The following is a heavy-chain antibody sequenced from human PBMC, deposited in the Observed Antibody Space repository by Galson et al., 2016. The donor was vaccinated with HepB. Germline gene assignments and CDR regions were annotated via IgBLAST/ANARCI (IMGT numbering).Heavy chain of an antibody. J-gene: IGHJ5*02. V-gene: IGHV3-48*03. Sequence: SLRLSCAASGFTFSSYEMNWVRQAPGKGLQWVALISKSGSNVYYGDSVKGRFTISRDNAESTLYLHMHNLGAEDTAFYFCVRDDIVAPGEATYYFDLWGQGTLVSVSS. D-gene: IGHD5-12*01. CDR2: ISKSGSNV. CDR1: GFTFSSYE. CDR3: VRDDIVAPGEATYYFDL.